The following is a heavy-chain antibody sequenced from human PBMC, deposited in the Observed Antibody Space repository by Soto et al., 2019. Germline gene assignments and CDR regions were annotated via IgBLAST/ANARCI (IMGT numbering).Heavy chain of an antibody. J-gene: IGHJ4*02. CDR1: GFSLSSYT. D-gene: IGHD1-20*01. V-gene: IGHV3-23*01. Sequence: WGTLSLSCSASGFSLSSYTWSWVRLPPGKGLQWVSTIFTGGTSTVYADPVRGRFSISRDDSKNTLYLQMDNLRVDDTALYFCAKDRHPDGIGTFDYWGRGT. CDR3: AKDRHPDGIGTFDY. CDR2: IFTGGTST.